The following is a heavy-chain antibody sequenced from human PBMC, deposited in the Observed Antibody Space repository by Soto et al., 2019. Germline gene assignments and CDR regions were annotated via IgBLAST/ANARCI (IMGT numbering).Heavy chain of an antibody. Sequence: PSETLSLTCTVSGGSISSYYWSWIRQPPGKGLEWIGYIYYSGSTNYNPSLKSRVTISVDTSKNHFSLKLSSVTAADTAVYYCASTIFGVVNSYYYYYGMDVWGQGTTVTVSS. J-gene: IGHJ6*02. CDR2: IYYSGST. V-gene: IGHV4-59*01. D-gene: IGHD3-3*01. CDR1: GGSISSYY. CDR3: ASTIFGVVNSYYYYYGMDV.